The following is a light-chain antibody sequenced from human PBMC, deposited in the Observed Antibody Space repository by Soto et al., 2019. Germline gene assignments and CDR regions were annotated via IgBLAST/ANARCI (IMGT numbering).Light chain of an antibody. Sequence: QSALTQPRSVSGSPGQSVTISCTGTSSDVGGYNYVSWYQQHPGKAPKLMIYDVSKRPSGVPDRFSGSKSGNTASLTISGLQAEDGADYYCCSFAGSPPYVFGTGTKLTVL. V-gene: IGLV2-11*01. CDR1: SSDVGGYNY. CDR2: DVS. CDR3: CSFAGSPPYV. J-gene: IGLJ1*01.